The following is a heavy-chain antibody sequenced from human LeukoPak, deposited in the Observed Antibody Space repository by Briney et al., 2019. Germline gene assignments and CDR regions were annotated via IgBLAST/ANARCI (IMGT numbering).Heavy chain of an antibody. D-gene: IGHD6-13*01. J-gene: IGHJ4*02. CDR2: IYYSGST. CDR1: GGSISSYY. Sequence: SETLSLTCTVSGGSISSYYWSWIRQPPGKGLEWIGYIYYSGSTNHNPSLKSRVTISVDTSENQFSLKLSSVTAADTAVYYCARSTGYSSSWYDFDYWGQGTLVTVSS. V-gene: IGHV4-59*08. CDR3: ARSTGYSSSWYDFDY.